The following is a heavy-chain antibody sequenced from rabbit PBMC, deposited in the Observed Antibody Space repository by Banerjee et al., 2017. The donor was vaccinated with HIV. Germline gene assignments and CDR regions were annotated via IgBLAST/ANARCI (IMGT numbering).Heavy chain of an antibody. V-gene: IGHV1S45*01. J-gene: IGHJ4*01. CDR2: IYAGSSGVT. Sequence: QEQLVESGGDLVKPEGSLTLTCTASGFSFSSGYWICWVRQAPGKGLEWIACIYAGSSGVTYYASWAKGRFTISKTSSTTVTLQMTSLTDADTATYFCARDVADTGDYNFNLWGPGTLVTVS. CDR3: ARDVADTGDYNFNL. D-gene: IGHD2-1*01. CDR1: GFSFSSGYW.